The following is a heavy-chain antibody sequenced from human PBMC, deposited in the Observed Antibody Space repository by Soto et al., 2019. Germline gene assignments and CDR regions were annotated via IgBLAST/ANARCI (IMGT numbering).Heavy chain of an antibody. V-gene: IGHV1-69*01. CDR1: GGTFSSYA. CDR2: IIPIFGTA. CDR3: ASTIDIVVVPAAIVYYYYGMDV. D-gene: IGHD2-2*02. J-gene: IGHJ6*02. Sequence: QVQLVQSGAEVKKPGSSVKVSCKASGGTFSSYAISWVRQAPGQGLEWMGGIIPIFGTANYAQKFQGRVTITADESTSTAYMELSSLRSEDTDVYYCASTIDIVVVPAAIVYYYYGMDVWGQGTTVTVSS.